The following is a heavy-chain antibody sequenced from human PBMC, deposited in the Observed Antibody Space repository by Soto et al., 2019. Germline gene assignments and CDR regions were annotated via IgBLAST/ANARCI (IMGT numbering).Heavy chain of an antibody. J-gene: IGHJ5*02. D-gene: IGHD3-3*01. CDR2: IVPLFGTA. Sequence: QVQLVQSGAEVKEPGSSVNVSCKTSGGTFGNTAVTWVRQVPGQGLEWIGGIVPLFGTANYAQKFRGRVMITADESTSTAYLDLSSLRYDDPAIYYCARDGDPGYSFWSGPLGGGKFDPWGQGTLVTVSS. V-gene: IGHV1-69*12. CDR1: GGTFGNTA. CDR3: ARDGDPGYSFWSGPLGGGKFDP.